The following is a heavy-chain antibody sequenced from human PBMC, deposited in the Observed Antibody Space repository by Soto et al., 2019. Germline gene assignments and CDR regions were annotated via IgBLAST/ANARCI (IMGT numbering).Heavy chain of an antibody. J-gene: IGHJ4*02. CDR2: IYYSGST. Sequence: TSETLSLTCTVSGGSISSYYWSWIRQPPGKGLEWIGYIYYSGSTNYNPSLKSRVTISVDTSKNQFSLKLSSVTAADTAVYYCARNNYYGDYFHGFSPYYFDYWGQGTLVTVSS. CDR1: GGSISSYY. CDR3: ARNNYYGDYFHGFSPYYFDY. D-gene: IGHD4-17*01. V-gene: IGHV4-59*08.